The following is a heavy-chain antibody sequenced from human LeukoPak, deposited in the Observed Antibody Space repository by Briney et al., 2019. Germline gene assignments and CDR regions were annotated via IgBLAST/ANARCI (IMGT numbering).Heavy chain of an antibody. D-gene: IGHD3-22*01. V-gene: IGHV3-66*01. CDR3: ARELHSSGYPYFDY. CDR1: GFTVSSNY. CDR2: IYSGGST. Sequence: PGGSLRLSCAASGFTVSSNYMSWVRQAPGKGLEWVSVIYSGGSTYYAGSVKGRFTISRDNSKNTLYLQMNSLRAEDTAVYYCARELHSSGYPYFDYWGQGTLVTVSS. J-gene: IGHJ4*02.